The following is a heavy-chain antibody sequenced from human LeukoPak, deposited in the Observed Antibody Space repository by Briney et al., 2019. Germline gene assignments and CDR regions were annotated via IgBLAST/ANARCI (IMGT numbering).Heavy chain of an antibody. CDR3: ARVTAYYYDSSGYFDQ. D-gene: IGHD3-22*01. V-gene: IGHV3-21*01. CDR1: GFTFSSYS. CDR2: ISSSSSYI. J-gene: IGHJ4*02. Sequence: PGGSLRLSCAASGFTFSSYSMNWVRQAPGKGLEWVSSISSSSSYIYYADSVKGRFTISRDNAKNSLYLQMSSLRAEDTAVYYCARVTAYYYDSSGYFDQWGQGTLVTVSS.